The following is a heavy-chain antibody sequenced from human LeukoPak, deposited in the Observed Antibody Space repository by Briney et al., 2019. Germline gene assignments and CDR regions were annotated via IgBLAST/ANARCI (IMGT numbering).Heavy chain of an antibody. J-gene: IGHJ4*02. CDR3: ARGYFWSGYALDY. CDR1: GYTFTSYA. Sequence: ASVKVSCKASGYTFTSYAMHWVRQAPGQRLEWMGRINAGNGNTKYSQKFQGRVTITRDTSASTAYMELSSLRSEDTAVYYCARGYFWSGYALDYWGQGTLVTVSS. D-gene: IGHD3-3*01. CDR2: INAGNGNT. V-gene: IGHV1-3*01.